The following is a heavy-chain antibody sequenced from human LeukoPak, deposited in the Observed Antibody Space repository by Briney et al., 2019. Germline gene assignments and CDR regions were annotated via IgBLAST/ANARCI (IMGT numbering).Heavy chain of an antibody. D-gene: IGHD3-22*01. J-gene: IGHJ4*02. CDR3: ARASDSSGYYDLDY. Sequence: SETLSLTCSVSGGSISNYYWSWIRQPPGKGLEWIGYIFSRGSSNYSPSLKSRDTISVDTSKNQFSLKLSSVTAADTAVYYCARASDSSGYYDLDYWGQGTLVTVSS. CDR1: GGSISNYY. CDR2: IFSRGSS. V-gene: IGHV4-59*01.